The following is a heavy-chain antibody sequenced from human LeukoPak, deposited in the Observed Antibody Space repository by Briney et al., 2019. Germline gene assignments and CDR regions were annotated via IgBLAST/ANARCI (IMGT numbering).Heavy chain of an antibody. CDR3: AKDPSVVTAFYFDY. J-gene: IGHJ4*02. D-gene: IGHD2-21*02. CDR1: GFTVSSNY. V-gene: IGHV3-53*01. Sequence: GGSLRLSCAASGFTVSSNYMSWVRQAPGKGLEWVSVIYSGGSTYYADSVKGRFTISRDNSKNTLYLQMNSLRAEDTAVYYCAKDPSVVTAFYFDYWGQGTLVTVSS. CDR2: IYSGGST.